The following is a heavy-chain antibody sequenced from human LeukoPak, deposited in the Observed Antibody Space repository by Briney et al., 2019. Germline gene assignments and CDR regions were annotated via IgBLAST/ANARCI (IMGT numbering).Heavy chain of an antibody. CDR3: ARGTLVMVYANLDY. CDR2: IIHTGNT. D-gene: IGHD2-8*01. V-gene: IGHV4-34*12. J-gene: IGHJ4*02. Sequence: SETLSLTCAVSGGSFSDYYWTWIRQSPGKGLEWIGEIIHTGNTNYNPSLKSRLTISVDVSKNQFSLKLSSVTAADTAIYYCARGTLVMVYANLDYWGQGTLVTVSS. CDR1: GGSFSDYY.